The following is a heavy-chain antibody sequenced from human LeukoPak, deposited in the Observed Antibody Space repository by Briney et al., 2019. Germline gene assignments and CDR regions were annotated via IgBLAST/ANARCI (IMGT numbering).Heavy chain of an antibody. J-gene: IGHJ4*02. D-gene: IGHD4-17*01. V-gene: IGHV3-21*01. CDR1: GFNFNAYT. CDR2: ISSDSSYI. CDR3: VRGSYGAYDY. Sequence: PGGSLRLSCAASGFNFNAYTMNWVRQAPGKGLEWVSSISSDSSYIYYADAVHGRFTVSRDNAKYSLYLQMNSLRAEDTAVYYCVRGSYGAYDYWGQGSLVTVSS.